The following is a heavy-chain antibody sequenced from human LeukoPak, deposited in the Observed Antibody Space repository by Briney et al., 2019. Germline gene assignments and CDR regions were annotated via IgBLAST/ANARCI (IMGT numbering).Heavy chain of an antibody. V-gene: IGHV1-8*01. CDR3: ARGLYSSGWYLKYYYYGVDV. CDR2: MNPNSGNT. CDR1: GYTFTSYD. Sequence: ASVKVSCKASGYTFTSYDINWVRQATGQGLEWMGWMNPNSGNTGYAQKFQGRVTMTRNTSISTAYMELSSLRSEDTAVYYCARGLYSSGWYLKYYYYGVDVWGQGTTVTVSS. J-gene: IGHJ6*02. D-gene: IGHD6-19*01.